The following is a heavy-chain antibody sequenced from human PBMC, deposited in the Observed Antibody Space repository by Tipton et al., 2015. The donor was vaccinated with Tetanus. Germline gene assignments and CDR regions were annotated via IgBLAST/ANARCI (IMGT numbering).Heavy chain of an antibody. CDR1: GYTFTDYY. V-gene: IGHV1-2*01. D-gene: IGHD2-2*02. CDR2: INPDNDGT. J-gene: IGHJ3*02. Sequence: QSGPEVKKPGASVKVSCKASGYTFTDYYIHWVRQAPGQGLEWTGRINPDNDGTFYAQKFQGRVTITRDTSISTAFLELSSLRIDDTVVYYCARRGRHTQDAFDIWGQGTMVTVSS. CDR3: ARRGRHTQDAFDI.